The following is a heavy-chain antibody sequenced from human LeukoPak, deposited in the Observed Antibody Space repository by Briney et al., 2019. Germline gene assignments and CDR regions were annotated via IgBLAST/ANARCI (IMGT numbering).Heavy chain of an antibody. Sequence: SESLSLTCTVSGGSISSYYWSWIRQPPGKGLEWIGYIYYSGSTNYNPSLKSRVTISVDTSKNQFSLKLSSVTAADTAVYYCASLNSNSWYYYYMHVWGKGTTVTVSS. D-gene: IGHD6-13*01. J-gene: IGHJ6*03. V-gene: IGHV4-59*01. CDR1: GGSISSYY. CDR2: IYYSGST. CDR3: ASLNSNSWYYYYMHV.